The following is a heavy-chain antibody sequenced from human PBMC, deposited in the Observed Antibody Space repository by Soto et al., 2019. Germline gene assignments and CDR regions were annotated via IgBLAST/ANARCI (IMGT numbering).Heavy chain of an antibody. V-gene: IGHV3-30-3*01. CDR2: ISYDGSNK. D-gene: IGHD6-13*01. CDR1: GFTFSSYA. CDR3: ARDLRQQLVPYYYYYGMDV. J-gene: IGHJ6*02. Sequence: QVQLVESGGGVVQPGRSLRLSCAASGFTFSSYAMHWVRQAPGKGLEWVAVISYDGSNKYYADSVKGRFTISRDNSKNTLYLQMNSLRAEDTAVYYCARDLRQQLVPYYYYYGMDVWGQGTTVTVSS.